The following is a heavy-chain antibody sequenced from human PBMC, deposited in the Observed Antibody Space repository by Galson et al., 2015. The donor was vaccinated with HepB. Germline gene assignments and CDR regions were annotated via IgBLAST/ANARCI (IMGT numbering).Heavy chain of an antibody. J-gene: IGHJ4*02. Sequence: CAISGDSVSSGAASWSWIGQSPSRGLEWLGRTYYRSKWYYEYAVSVKSRITINPDTSKNQFSLQLKSVTPEDTAVYFCVRGNLYFDYWGQGTLVTVSS. CDR1: GDSVSSGAAS. V-gene: IGHV6-1*01. CDR2: TYYRSKWYY. D-gene: IGHD1-7*01. CDR3: VRGNLYFDY.